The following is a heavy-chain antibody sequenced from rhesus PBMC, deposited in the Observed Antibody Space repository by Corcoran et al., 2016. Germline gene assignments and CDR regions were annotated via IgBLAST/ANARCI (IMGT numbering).Heavy chain of an antibody. CDR2: IWYDGRKT. D-gene: IGHD6S26*01. V-gene: IGHV3-54*02. J-gene: IGHJ4*01. Sequence: EVQLVESGGGLVQPGGSLRLSCAASGFTFSSYGMHWVRQAPGKGLEWVAVIWYDGRKTYYADSVKDRFTISRDNSKNMLYLQMNNLRVEDMAVYYCVRDTVPYSSGWSGDSWGQGVLVTVSS. CDR1: GFTFSSYG. CDR3: VRDTVPYSSGWSGDS.